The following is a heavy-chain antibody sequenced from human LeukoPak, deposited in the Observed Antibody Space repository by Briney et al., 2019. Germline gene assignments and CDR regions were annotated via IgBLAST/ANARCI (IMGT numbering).Heavy chain of an antibody. CDR1: GGSISSYY. CDR2: IYYSGST. J-gene: IGHJ6*03. D-gene: IGHD6-19*01. CDR3: ARIVSGEPSYYYYYYMDV. V-gene: IGHV4-59*01. Sequence: SETLSLTCTVSGGSISSYYWSWIRQPPGKGLEWIGYIYYSGSTNYNPSLKSRVTISVDTSKNQFSLKLSSATAADTAVYYCARIVSGEPSYYYYYYMDVWGKGTTVTISS.